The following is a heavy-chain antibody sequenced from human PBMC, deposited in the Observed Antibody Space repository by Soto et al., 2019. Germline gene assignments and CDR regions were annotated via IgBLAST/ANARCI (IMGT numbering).Heavy chain of an antibody. CDR2: ISWNSGSI. D-gene: IGHD1-26*01. CDR1: EGNCVDHG. V-gene: IGHV3-9*01. J-gene: IGHJ4*02. Sequence: RVWSRAAEGNCVDHGGHRIRQTTGKGLGWVSGISWNSGSIGYADSVKGRFTISRDNAKNSLYLQMNSLRAEDTALYYCAKSIVGARISHFDYWGQGTLVTLSS. CDR3: AKSIVGARISHFDY.